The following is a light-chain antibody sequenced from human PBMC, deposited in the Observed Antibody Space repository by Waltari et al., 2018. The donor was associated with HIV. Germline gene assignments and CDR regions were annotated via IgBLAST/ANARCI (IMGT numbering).Light chain of an antibody. CDR3: QVWDSNSAF. CDR1: NLGSKS. CDR2: DDR. Sequence: SYDLTQPPPVSVAPGQTARITCRANNLGSKSVHWYQLRPGQAPVLVVYDDRDRPSGIPERFSGSNSGDTATLTVGWAEAGDEADYYCQVWDSNSAFFGSGTKVTVL. V-gene: IGLV3-21*02. J-gene: IGLJ1*01.